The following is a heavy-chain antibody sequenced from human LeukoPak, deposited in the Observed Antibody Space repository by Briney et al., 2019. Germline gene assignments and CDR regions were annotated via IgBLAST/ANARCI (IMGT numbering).Heavy chain of an antibody. CDR2: ISYDGSNK. CDR1: GFTFSSYG. J-gene: IGHJ3*02. D-gene: IGHD3-22*01. Sequence: GGSLRLSCAASGFTFSSYGMHWVRQAPGKGLEWVAVISYDGSNKYYADSVKGRFTISRDNSKNTLYLQMNSLRAEDTAVYYCAKDHKWLLDAFDIWGQGTMVTVSS. V-gene: IGHV3-30*18. CDR3: AKDHKWLLDAFDI.